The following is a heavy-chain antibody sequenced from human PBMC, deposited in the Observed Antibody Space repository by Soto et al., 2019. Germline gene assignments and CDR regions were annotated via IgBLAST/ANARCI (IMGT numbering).Heavy chain of an antibody. D-gene: IGHD2-21*02. J-gene: IGHJ3*02. Sequence: QLQLQESGPGLVKPSETLSLTCTVSGGSISSSSYYWGWIRQPPGKGLEWIGSIYYSGSTYYNPSLKSRVPIPVDTSKNQFSLRLSSVTDADTAVYYWARGGYCGGDCYSDAFDIWGQGTMVTVSS. CDR1: GGSISSSSYY. CDR3: ARGGYCGGDCYSDAFDI. CDR2: IYYSGST. V-gene: IGHV4-39*01.